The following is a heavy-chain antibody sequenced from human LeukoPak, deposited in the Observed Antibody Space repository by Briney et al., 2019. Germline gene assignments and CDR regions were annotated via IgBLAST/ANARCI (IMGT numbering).Heavy chain of an antibody. V-gene: IGHV3-30*03. Sequence: HPGRSLRVSCAASGFTFSSYGMHWVRQAPGKGLEWVAVISYDGSNKYYADSVKGRFTISRDNSKNTLYLQMNSLRAEDTAVYYCALLWFGDGYYYYGMDVWGQGTTVTVSS. J-gene: IGHJ6*02. CDR2: ISYDGSNK. CDR3: ALLWFGDGYYYYGMDV. CDR1: GFTFSSYG. D-gene: IGHD3-10*01.